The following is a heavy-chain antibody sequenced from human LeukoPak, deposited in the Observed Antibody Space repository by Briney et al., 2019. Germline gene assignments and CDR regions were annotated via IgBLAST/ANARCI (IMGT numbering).Heavy chain of an antibody. D-gene: IGHD4/OR15-4a*01. J-gene: IGHJ3*02. Sequence: GVSLRLSCAASGFTFSKRGMHWVRQAPGRGLEWVAFIQYDAANKYYAASVKGRFTISRDNSKNTMFLQMNSLRVEDTAVYYCVKGAKGDAFDIWGQGTMVTVSS. CDR2: IQYDAANK. CDR1: GFTFSKRG. V-gene: IGHV3-30*02. CDR3: VKGAKGDAFDI.